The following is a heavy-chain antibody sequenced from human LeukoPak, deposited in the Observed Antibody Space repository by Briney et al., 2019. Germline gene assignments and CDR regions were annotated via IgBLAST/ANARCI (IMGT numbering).Heavy chain of an antibody. CDR3: AREMGAYDSSGYSVLYYFDY. V-gene: IGHV3-20*04. CDR1: GFTFDDYG. CDR2: INWNGGST. D-gene: IGHD3-22*01. J-gene: IGHJ4*02. Sequence: GXSLRLSCAASGFTFDDYGMSWVRQAPGKGLEWVSGINWNGGSTVYADSVKGRFTISRDNAKNSLYLQMNSLRAEDTALYYCAREMGAYDSSGYSVLYYFDYWGQGTLVTVSS.